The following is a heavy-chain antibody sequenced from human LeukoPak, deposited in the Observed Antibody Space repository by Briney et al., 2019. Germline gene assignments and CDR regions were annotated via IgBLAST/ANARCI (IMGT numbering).Heavy chain of an antibody. J-gene: IGHJ5*02. CDR1: GGSFSGYY. CDR2: INQSGST. CDR3: ARGQATYYHDTRGNWFDP. D-gene: IGHD3-22*01. Sequence: SETLSLTCGVYGGSFSGYYWSWIRQPPGKGLEWIGEINQSGSTNYNPSLKSRVAISIDMAKNQFSLKLSSVTAADTAVYYCARGQATYYHDTRGNWFDPWGQGTLVTVSS. V-gene: IGHV4-34*01.